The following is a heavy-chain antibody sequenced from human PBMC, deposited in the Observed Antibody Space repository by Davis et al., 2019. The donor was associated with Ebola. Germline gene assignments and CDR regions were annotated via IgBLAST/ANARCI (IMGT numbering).Heavy chain of an antibody. CDR2: INHSGST. CDR1: GGSISSSSYY. CDR3: ARSPVLIRKGSRWFDP. J-gene: IGHJ5*02. Sequence: MPSETLSLTCTVSGGSISSSSYYWSWIRQPPGKGLEWIGEINHSGSTNYNPSLKSRVTISVDTSKNQFSLKLSSVTAADTAVYYCARSPVLIRKGSRWFDPWGQGTLVTVSS. V-gene: IGHV4-39*07. D-gene: IGHD1-14*01.